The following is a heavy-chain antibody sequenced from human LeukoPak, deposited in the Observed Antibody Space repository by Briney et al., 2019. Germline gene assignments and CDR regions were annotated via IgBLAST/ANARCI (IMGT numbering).Heavy chain of an antibody. Sequence: PGGSLRLSCAASGFTFSSYAMSWVRQAAGRGLEWVSAIGGSGGSTYYANSVKGRFTISRDNSKNTLYLQMNSLRAEDTAVYYCAKLLGVGSGSYFDYWGQGTLVTVSS. D-gene: IGHD3-10*01. CDR3: AKLLGVGSGSYFDY. CDR1: GFTFSSYA. V-gene: IGHV3-23*01. CDR2: IGGSGGST. J-gene: IGHJ4*02.